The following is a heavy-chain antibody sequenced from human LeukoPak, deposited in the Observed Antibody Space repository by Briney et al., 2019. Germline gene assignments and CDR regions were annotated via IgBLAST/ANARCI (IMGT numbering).Heavy chain of an antibody. CDR1: GYSFSTYW. CDR2: IYPGDFDT. V-gene: IGHV5-51*01. D-gene: IGHD1-26*01. CDR3: ARQVGPTLNFDY. J-gene: IGHJ4*02. Sequence: GESLNISCKGSGYSFSTYWIGWVRQMPGKGLEWMGIIYPGDFDTRYSPSFQGQVTISADKSISTAYLQWSSLKASDTAIYYCARQVGPTLNFDYWGQGTLVTVSS.